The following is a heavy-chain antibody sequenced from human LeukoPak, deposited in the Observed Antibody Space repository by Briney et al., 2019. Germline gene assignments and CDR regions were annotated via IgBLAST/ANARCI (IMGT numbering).Heavy chain of an antibody. V-gene: IGHV3-30*03. CDR2: ISYDGSNK. CDR1: GFTFSSYV. D-gene: IGHD2-15*01. CDR3: ARVYCSGGSCYSGAFDI. J-gene: IGHJ3*02. Sequence: GRSLGLSCAASGFTFSSYVMYWVRQAPGKGLEWVAVISYDGSNKYYADSVKGRFTISRDNSKNTLYVQMNSLRAEDTALYHCARVYCSGGSCYSGAFDIWGQGTMVTVSS.